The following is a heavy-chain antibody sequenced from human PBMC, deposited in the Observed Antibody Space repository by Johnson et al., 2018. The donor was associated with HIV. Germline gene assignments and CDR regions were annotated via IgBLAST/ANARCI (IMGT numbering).Heavy chain of an antibody. CDR2: ISYDGSNK. D-gene: IGHD7-27*01. Sequence: QVQLVESGGGVVQPGRSLRLSCAASGFTFSSYAMHWVRQAPGKGLEWVAVISYDGSNKYYADSVKGRFTISRDNSKNTLHLQMNSLRAEDTAVYYCARESRLGPLAHAFDIWGQGTMVTVSS. CDR1: GFTFSSYA. CDR3: ARESRLGPLAHAFDI. J-gene: IGHJ3*02. V-gene: IGHV3-30*04.